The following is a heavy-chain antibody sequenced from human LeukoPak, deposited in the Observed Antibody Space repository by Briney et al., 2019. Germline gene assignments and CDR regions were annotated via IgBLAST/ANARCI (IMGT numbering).Heavy chain of an antibody. Sequence: SETLSLTCTVSGGSISSGDYYWSWIRQPPGKGLEWIGYIYYSGSTNYNPSLKSRVTISVDTSKNQFSLRLSSVTAADTAVYYCARQRAGPLHYFDYWGQGTLVTVSS. CDR3: ARQRAGPLHYFDY. J-gene: IGHJ4*02. CDR2: IYYSGST. CDR1: GGSISSGDYY. V-gene: IGHV4-61*08. D-gene: IGHD1-26*01.